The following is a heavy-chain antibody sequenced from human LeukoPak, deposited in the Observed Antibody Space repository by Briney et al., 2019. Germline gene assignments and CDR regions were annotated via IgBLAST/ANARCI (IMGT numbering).Heavy chain of an antibody. CDR3: AKKMSITAASQVDY. CDR1: GFTVSSNY. CDR2: IYSGGST. V-gene: IGHV3-53*01. J-gene: IGHJ4*02. D-gene: IGHD1-20*01. Sequence: GGSLRLSCAASGFTVSSNYMFWVRQAPGKGLEWVSIIYSGGSTDYTDSVKGRFTISRDNSKNTLYLQMNSLRAEDTAVYYCAKKMSITAASQVDYWGQGTLVTVSS.